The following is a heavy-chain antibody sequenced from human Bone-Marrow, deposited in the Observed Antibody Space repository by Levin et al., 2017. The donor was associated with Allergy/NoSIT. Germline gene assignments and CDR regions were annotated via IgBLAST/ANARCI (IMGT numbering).Heavy chain of an antibody. CDR3: ARAALTITINDAFDI. D-gene: IGHD3-3*01. CDR2: INWNGGST. CDR1: GFTFDDYG. J-gene: IGHJ3*02. Sequence: RSGGSLRLSCAASGFTFDDYGMSWVRQAPGKGLEWVSGINWNGGSTGYADSVKGRFTISRDNAKNSLYLQMNSLRAEDTALYHCARAALTITINDAFDIWGQGTMVTVSS. V-gene: IGHV3-20*01.